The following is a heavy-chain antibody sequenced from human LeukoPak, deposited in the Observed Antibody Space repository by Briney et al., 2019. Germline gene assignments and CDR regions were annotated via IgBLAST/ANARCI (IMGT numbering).Heavy chain of an antibody. CDR2: IYYSGSSGST. V-gene: IGHV4-59*08. J-gene: IGHJ4*02. Sequence: ASETLSLTCSVSGGSISTFYWSWIRQPPGKGLEWIGYIYYSGSSGSTSYNPSLKSRVTISVDTSKNQFSLDLSSVTAADTAVYYCARHGIVDSSKKYYFDYWGQGTLVTVSS. CDR1: GGSISTFY. CDR3: ARHGIVDSSKKYYFDY. D-gene: IGHD6-13*01.